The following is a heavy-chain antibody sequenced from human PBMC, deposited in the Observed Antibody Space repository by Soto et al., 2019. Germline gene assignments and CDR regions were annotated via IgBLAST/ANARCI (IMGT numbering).Heavy chain of an antibody. V-gene: IGHV3-53*01. Sequence: EVQLVESGGGLIQPGGSLRLSCEASGFTVSDNYMSWVRQAPGKGLEGVSVISSGGTIFYADSVKGRFTISRDNFRNTLYLRVNSLRAEDTAVYYCARGFPTMTYYGEYSFDYWRQGILVTVSS. J-gene: IGHJ4*02. D-gene: IGHD3-10*01. CDR3: ARGFPTMTYYGEYSFDY. CDR1: GFTVSDNY. CDR2: ISSGGTI.